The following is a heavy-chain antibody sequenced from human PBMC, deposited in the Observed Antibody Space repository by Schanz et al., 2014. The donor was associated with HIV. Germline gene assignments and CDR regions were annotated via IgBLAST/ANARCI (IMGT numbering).Heavy chain of an antibody. CDR1: GFTLSGFW. Sequence: VQLVESGGGVVQPGRSLRLSCAASGFTLSGFWMSWVRQAPGKGLEWVSCISWNSGSIGYADSVKGRFTISRDNAKNSLYLQMNSLRAEDTALYYCACECDYGGNSCFDYWGQGTLVTVSS. CDR3: ACECDYGGNSCFDY. D-gene: IGHD4-17*01. J-gene: IGHJ4*02. V-gene: IGHV3-9*01. CDR2: ISWNSGSI.